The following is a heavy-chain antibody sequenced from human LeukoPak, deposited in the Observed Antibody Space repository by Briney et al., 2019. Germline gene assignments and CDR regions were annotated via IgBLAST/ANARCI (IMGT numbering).Heavy chain of an antibody. CDR1: GFTFSSYA. CDR3: AKEDYDYVWGSYRLLDY. D-gene: IGHD3-16*02. CDR2: ISGSGGST. J-gene: IGHJ4*02. Sequence: GGSLRLSRAASGFTFSSYAMSWVRQAPGKGLEWVSAISGSGGSTYYADSVKGRFTISRDNSKNTLYLQMNSLRAEDTAVYYCAKEDYDYVWGSYRLLDYWGQGTLVTVSS. V-gene: IGHV3-23*01.